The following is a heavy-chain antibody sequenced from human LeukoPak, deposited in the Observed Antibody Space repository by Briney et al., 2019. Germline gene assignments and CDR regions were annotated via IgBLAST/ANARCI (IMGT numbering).Heavy chain of an antibody. J-gene: IGHJ4*02. CDR3: ARVVVVPAALDY. CDR2: IWYDGSNK. CDR1: GFTFSSYG. V-gene: IGHV3-33*03. Sequence: PGRSLRLSCAASGFTFSSYGMHWVRQAPGKGLEWVAVIWYDGSNKYYADSVKGRFTISRDNAKNSLYLQMNSLRAEDTAVYYCARVVVVPAALDYWGQGTLVTVSS. D-gene: IGHD2-2*01.